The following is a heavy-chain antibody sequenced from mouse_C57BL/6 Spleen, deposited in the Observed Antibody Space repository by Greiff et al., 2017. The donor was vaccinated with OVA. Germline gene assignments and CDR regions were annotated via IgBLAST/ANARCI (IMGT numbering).Heavy chain of an antibody. CDR3: TTGAYDGAMDY. J-gene: IGHJ4*01. CDR1: GFNIKDDY. D-gene: IGHD2-12*01. V-gene: IGHV14-4*01. CDR2: IDPENGDT. Sequence: VHVKQSGAELVRPGASVKLSCTASGFNIKDDYMHWVKQRPEQGLEWIGWIDPENGDTEYASKFQGKATITADTSSNTAYLQLSSLTSEDTAVYYCTTGAYDGAMDYWGQGTSVTVSS.